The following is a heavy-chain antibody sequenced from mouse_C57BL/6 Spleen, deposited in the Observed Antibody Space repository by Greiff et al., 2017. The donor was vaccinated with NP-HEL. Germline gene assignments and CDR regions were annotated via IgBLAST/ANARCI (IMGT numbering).Heavy chain of an antibody. CDR1: GYTFTSYW. CDR3: ARDGDGYSFAY. Sequence: QVQLKQSGAELVKPGASVKMSCKASGYTFTSYWITWVKQRPGQGLEWIGDIYPGSGSTNYNEKFKSKATLTVDTSSSTAYMQLSSLTSEDSAVYYCARDGDGYSFAYWGQGTLVTVSA. V-gene: IGHV1-55*01. J-gene: IGHJ3*01. D-gene: IGHD2-3*01. CDR2: IYPGSGST.